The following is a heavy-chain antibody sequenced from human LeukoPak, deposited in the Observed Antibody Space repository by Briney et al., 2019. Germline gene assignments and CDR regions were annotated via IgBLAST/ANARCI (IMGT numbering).Heavy chain of an antibody. CDR2: IYYSGST. Sequence: SSETLSLTCTVSGGSISSYYWSWIRQPPGKGLEWIGYIYYSGSTNYNPSLKSRVTISVDTSKNQFSLKLSSVTAADTAVYYCARWGGYCSGGSCLYYFDYWGQGTLVTVSS. V-gene: IGHV4-59*01. J-gene: IGHJ4*02. D-gene: IGHD2-15*01. CDR1: GGSISSYY. CDR3: ARWGGYCSGGSCLYYFDY.